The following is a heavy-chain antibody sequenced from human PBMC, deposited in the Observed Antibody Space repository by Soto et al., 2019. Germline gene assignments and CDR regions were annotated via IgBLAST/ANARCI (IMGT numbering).Heavy chain of an antibody. CDR1: GGTFSSYA. V-gene: IGHV1-69*12. Sequence: QVQLVQSGAEVKKPGSSVKVSCKSSGGTFSSYAISWVRQAPGQGLEWMGGIIPIFGTANYAQKFQGRVTITADESTSTAYMELSRLRSEDTAVYYCARGRTTVTTLVYYYYYGMDVWGQGTTVTVSS. CDR2: IIPIFGTA. CDR3: ARGRTTVTTLVYYYYYGMDV. J-gene: IGHJ6*02. D-gene: IGHD4-17*01.